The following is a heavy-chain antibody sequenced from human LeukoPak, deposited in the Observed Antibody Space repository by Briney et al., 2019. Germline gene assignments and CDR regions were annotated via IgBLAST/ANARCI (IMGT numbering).Heavy chain of an antibody. Sequence: SQTPSLTCAISGDSVSSNSAAWNWIRQSPSRGLEWLGRTYYRSKWYNDYAVSVTGRLIIDSDTSKNQFFLHLNSVTPEDTAIYYCARGRFFARYFYYYGMDVWGQGTTVTVSS. V-gene: IGHV6-1*01. CDR3: ARGRFFARYFYYYGMDV. CDR2: TYYRSKWYN. D-gene: IGHD3-3*01. CDR1: GDSVSSNSAA. J-gene: IGHJ6*02.